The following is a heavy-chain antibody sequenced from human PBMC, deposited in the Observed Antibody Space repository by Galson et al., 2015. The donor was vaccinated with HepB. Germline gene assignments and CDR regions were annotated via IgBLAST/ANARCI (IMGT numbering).Heavy chain of an antibody. J-gene: IGHJ4*02. CDR3: ATDKDYGSGSYAIDY. CDR2: ISYDGSNK. V-gene: IGHV3-30*03. Sequence: SLRLSCAASGFTFSRYAMHWVRQAPGKGLEWVAVISYDGSNKYYADSVKGRFTISRDKSKNTLYLQMNSLRAEDTAVYYCATDKDYGSGSYAIDYWGQGTLVTVSS. D-gene: IGHD3-10*01. CDR1: GFTFSRYA.